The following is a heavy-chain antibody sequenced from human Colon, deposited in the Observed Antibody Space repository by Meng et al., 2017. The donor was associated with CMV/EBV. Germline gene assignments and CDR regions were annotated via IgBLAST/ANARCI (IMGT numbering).Heavy chain of an antibody. CDR3: ASDSSGYYLPLYDY. CDR1: GGNFSSYA. D-gene: IGHD3-22*01. Sequence: ASGGNFSSYAIRWVRQAPGQGLEWMGGIIPIFGTANYAQKFQGRVTITTDESTSTAYMELSSLRSEDTAVYYCASDSSGYYLPLYDYWGQGTLVTVSS. J-gene: IGHJ4*02. CDR2: IIPIFGTA. V-gene: IGHV1-69*05.